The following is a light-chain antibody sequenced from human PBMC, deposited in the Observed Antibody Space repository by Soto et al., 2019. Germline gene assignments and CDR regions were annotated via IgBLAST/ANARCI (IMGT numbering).Light chain of an antibody. J-gene: IGKJ1*01. Sequence: EIMLTQSPDTLSLSPGERVTLSCRASQSVTNSYLAWYQQKPGQGPRLLIHGASSRATGTPDRFSGSGSGTDFTLTISRLEPEDFAVYYCQQYGATPGTFGQGTKLDIK. CDR2: GAS. CDR1: QSVTNSY. V-gene: IGKV3-20*01. CDR3: QQYGATPGT.